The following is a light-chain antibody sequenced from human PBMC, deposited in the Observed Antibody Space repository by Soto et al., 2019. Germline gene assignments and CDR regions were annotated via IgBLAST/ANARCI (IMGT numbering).Light chain of an antibody. CDR3: QQYGTSPLT. CDR1: QSVSSKC. CDR2: DTS. V-gene: IGKV3D-20*01. J-gene: IGKJ4*01. Sequence: VLTQSSGTLSLPPGERAPLSCGASQSVSSKCLAWYQQKPGLAPRLLIYDTSRWATGLPDRFSGSGSGTDFTLTISRLEPEDFAVYYCQQYGTSPLTFGEGTKVDIK.